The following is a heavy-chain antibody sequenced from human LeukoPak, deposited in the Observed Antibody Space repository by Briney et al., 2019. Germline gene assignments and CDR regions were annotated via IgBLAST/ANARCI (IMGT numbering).Heavy chain of an antibody. CDR2: ISGSGDST. CDR3: AKETHWGPAPGPFDY. J-gene: IGHJ4*02. V-gene: IGHV3-23*01. Sequence: HPGGSLRLSCAASGFTFNNYAMSWVRQAPGKGLQWVSFISGSGDSTNYADSVKGRFTISRDNSKNTLYLEMNSLRAEDTAVYYCAKETHWGPAPGPFDYWGQGTLVTVSS. D-gene: IGHD6-13*01. CDR1: GFTFNNYA.